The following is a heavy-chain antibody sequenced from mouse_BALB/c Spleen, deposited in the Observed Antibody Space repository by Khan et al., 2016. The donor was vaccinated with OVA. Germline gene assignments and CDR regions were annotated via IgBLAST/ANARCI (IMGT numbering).Heavy chain of an antibody. CDR1: GLTFSIYV. CDR2: ISTGGST. Sequence: EVELVESGGGLVKPGGSLKLSCAASGLTFSIYVMSWVRQTPEKRLEWVASISTGGSTYYPDSVKGRFTISRDNARNILYLQMSSLRSEDTAMYYCSRGDYHGRGYFDVWGAGTTVTVSS. V-gene: IGHV5-6-5*01. CDR3: SRGDYHGRGYFDV. J-gene: IGHJ1*01. D-gene: IGHD1-2*01.